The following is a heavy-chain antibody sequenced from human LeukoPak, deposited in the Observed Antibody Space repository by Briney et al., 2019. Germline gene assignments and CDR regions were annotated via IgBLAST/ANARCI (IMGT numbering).Heavy chain of an antibody. CDR1: GGTFSSYA. CDR3: ARERGGYNPNPFDY. CDR2: IIPIFGTA. J-gene: IGHJ4*02. Sequence: EASVKVSCKASGGTFSSYAISWVRQAPGQGLVGMGGIIPIFGTANYAQMFQGRVTITADESTSTAYIELSSLRSEDTAVYYYARERGGYNPNPFDYWGQGTLVTVSS. D-gene: IGHD5-24*01. V-gene: IGHV1-69*13.